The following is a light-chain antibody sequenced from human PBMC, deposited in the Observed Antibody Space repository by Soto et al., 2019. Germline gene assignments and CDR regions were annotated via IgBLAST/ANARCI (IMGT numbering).Light chain of an antibody. CDR3: QQRSLGT. J-gene: IGKJ3*01. Sequence: EIVLTQSPATLSLSPGEGATLSCRASQSVSSNLAWYQQRPGQAPRLLIYGVSTRATGIPARFSGSGSGTDFTLTISGLEPEDVAVYYCQQRSLGTFGPGTTVDIK. CDR2: GVS. V-gene: IGKV3-11*01. CDR1: QSVSSN.